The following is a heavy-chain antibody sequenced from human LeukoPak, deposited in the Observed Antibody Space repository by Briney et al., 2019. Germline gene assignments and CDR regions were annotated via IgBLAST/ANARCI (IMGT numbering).Heavy chain of an antibody. V-gene: IGHV3-23*01. CDR3: AKWAERDGYNSYLDY. J-gene: IGHJ4*02. CDR2: IAGSGGST. CDR1: GFTFSDYA. Sequence: GGSLRLSCAASGFTFSDYAMSWVRQAPGKGLEWVSAIAGSGGSTYYADSVKGRFSFSRDNSKNTLYLQMNSLRAADTAVYYCAKWAERDGYNSYLDYWGQGTLVTVSS. D-gene: IGHD5-24*01.